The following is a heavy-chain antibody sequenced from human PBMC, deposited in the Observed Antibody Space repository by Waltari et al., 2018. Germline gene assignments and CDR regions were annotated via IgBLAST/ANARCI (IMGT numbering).Heavy chain of an antibody. V-gene: IGHV2-5*01. D-gene: IGHD3-22*01. J-gene: IGHJ4*02. CDR1: GFSLSTSGVG. CDR2: IYWNDDK. Sequence: QITLKESGPTLVKPTQTLTLTCTFSGFSLSTSGVGVGWIRQPPGKALEWLALIYWNDDKRYSPSLKSRLTITKDTSKNQVVLTMTNMDPVDIATYYCAHNKYYYDSSGFTTDYWGQGTLVTVSS. CDR3: AHNKYYYDSSGFTTDY.